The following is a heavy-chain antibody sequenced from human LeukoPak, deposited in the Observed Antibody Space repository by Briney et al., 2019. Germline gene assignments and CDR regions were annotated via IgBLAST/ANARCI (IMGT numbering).Heavy chain of an antibody. D-gene: IGHD3-10*01. CDR1: GFTFSTYD. J-gene: IGHJ4*02. CDR3: AKYVGSGSRFSDY. Sequence: PGASLTLSCTASGFTFSTYDMTWVRQAPEKGLEWVSAINGSGGTTTYAASMKGRFTISRDNPKNTLYLQMNSLTAEDTAVYYCAKYVGSGSRFSDYWGQGTLVTVSS. CDR2: INGSGGTT. V-gene: IGHV3-23*01.